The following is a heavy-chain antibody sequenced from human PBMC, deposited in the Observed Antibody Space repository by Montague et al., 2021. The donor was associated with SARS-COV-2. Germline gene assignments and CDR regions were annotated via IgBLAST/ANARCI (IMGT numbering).Heavy chain of an antibody. V-gene: IGHV4-59*01. CDR2: IYYSGST. CDR3: ARGMGGSYLYYFDY. D-gene: IGHD1-26*01. CDR1: GGSISSYY. Sequence: SQTQSLTCTVSGGSISSYYWSWIRQPPGKGLEWIGYIYYSGSTNYNPSLKSRVTILVDMSKNQFSLKLSSVTAADTAVYYCARGMGGSYLYYFDYWGQGTLATVSS. J-gene: IGHJ4*02.